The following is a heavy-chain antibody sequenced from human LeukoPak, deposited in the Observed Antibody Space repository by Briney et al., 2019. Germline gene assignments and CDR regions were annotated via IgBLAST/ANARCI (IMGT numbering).Heavy chain of an antibody. CDR3: ARDRSAEYFDL. CDR1: GGSIISYY. Sequence: SETLSLTCTVSGGSIISYYWSWIRQPAGKGLEWIGRIYPSGTTNYNPSLKSRVTMSLDTSRNQFSLKLSPVTAADTAVYYCARDRSAEYFDLWGRGTLVTVSS. CDR2: IYPSGTT. D-gene: IGHD2-15*01. J-gene: IGHJ2*01. V-gene: IGHV4-4*07.